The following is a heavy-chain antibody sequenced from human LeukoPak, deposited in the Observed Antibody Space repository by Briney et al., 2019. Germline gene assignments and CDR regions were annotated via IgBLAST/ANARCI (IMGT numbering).Heavy chain of an antibody. CDR2: IYPRDGST. CDR3: ARDQEAFDY. Sequence: ASVTVSFTASGYSFTSNYIHWVRQAPGQGLEWMRMIYPRDGSTSYAQKFQGRVTVTRDTSTSTVHMELSGLRSEDTAVYYCARDQEAFDYWGQGTLVTVSS. J-gene: IGHJ4*02. V-gene: IGHV1-46*01. CDR1: GYSFTSNY.